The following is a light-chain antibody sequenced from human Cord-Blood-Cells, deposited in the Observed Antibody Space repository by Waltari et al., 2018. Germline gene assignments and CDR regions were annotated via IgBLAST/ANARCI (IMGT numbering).Light chain of an antibody. CDR1: QRFSSN. Sequence: EIVITQSPSTLSLSPGHRATLSCRASQRFSSNLAWYQQKPGQAPRLLIYGASTRATGIPARFSGSGSGTEFTLSISSLQSEDFAVYYCQQYNNWPPWTFGQGTKVEIK. J-gene: IGKJ1*01. V-gene: IGKV3-15*01. CDR3: QQYNNWPPWT. CDR2: GAS.